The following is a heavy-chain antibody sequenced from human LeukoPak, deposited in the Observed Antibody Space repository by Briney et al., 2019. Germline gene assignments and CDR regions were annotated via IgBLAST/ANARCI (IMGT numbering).Heavy chain of an antibody. CDR1: GFTFSSYA. CDR2: ISGSGGST. Sequence: GGSLRLSCAASGFTFSSYAMSWVRQAPGKGLEWVSAISGSGGSTYYADSVKGRFTISRDNSKNTLYLQMNSLRAEDTAVYYCAKDRSRGLWFGELLLFDSWGQGTLVTVSS. CDR3: AKDRSRGLWFGELLLFDS. D-gene: IGHD3-10*01. V-gene: IGHV3-23*01. J-gene: IGHJ5*01.